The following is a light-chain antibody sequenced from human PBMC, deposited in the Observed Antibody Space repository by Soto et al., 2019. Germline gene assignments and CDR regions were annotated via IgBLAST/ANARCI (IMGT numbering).Light chain of an antibody. V-gene: IGKV3-20*01. Sequence: EIVLTQSPGTLSLSPGERATLSCRASQSVGRNYLAWYQQKPGQAPRLLIYDASSRATGIPDRFSGSGSGTDFTLTINRLEPEDFAVYYCQQYASSPRTFGGGTKVEIK. J-gene: IGKJ4*01. CDR3: QQYASSPRT. CDR1: QSVGRNY. CDR2: DAS.